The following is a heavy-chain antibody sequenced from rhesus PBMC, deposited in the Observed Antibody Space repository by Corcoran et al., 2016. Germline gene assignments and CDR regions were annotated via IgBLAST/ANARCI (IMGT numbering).Heavy chain of an antibody. CDR2: IYGNSAST. Sequence: QVKLQQWGEGLVKPSETLSLTCAVYGGSISGYYYWSWIRQPPGKGLEWIGYIYGNSASTNYNPSLKNRVNISKDTSKNQFALKLSSVTAADTAVYYCARYDGSGWYYWYFDLWGPGTPITISS. J-gene: IGHJ2*01. CDR1: GGSISGYYY. V-gene: IGHV4-73*01. CDR3: ARYDGSGWYYWYFDL. D-gene: IGHD6-31*01.